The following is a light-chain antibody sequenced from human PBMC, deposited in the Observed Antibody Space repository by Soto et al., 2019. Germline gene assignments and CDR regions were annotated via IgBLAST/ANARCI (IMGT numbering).Light chain of an antibody. Sequence: EIQMTQSPSTLSASVGDRVTITCRASQSISSWLAWYQQKPGKAPKLLIYDASSLESGVPSRFSGSGSGTEVTLTISSLQPDDFATYYCQQYNSYHIYTFGQGTKLEIK. J-gene: IGKJ2*01. V-gene: IGKV1-5*01. CDR2: DAS. CDR3: QQYNSYHIYT. CDR1: QSISSW.